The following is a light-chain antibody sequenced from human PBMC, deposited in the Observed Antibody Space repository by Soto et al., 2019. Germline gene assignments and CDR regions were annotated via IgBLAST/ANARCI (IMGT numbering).Light chain of an antibody. CDR1: QSVSRY. J-gene: IGKJ5*01. V-gene: IGKV3-11*01. Sequence: EIVLTQSPVTLSLSPGERATLSCSASQSVSRYLAWYQQKPGQAPRLLIYDASNRATGIPARFSGSGSGTDFTLTISSLEPEDFAVYYCQQRSNWPITFGQGTRLEIK. CDR3: QQRSNWPIT. CDR2: DAS.